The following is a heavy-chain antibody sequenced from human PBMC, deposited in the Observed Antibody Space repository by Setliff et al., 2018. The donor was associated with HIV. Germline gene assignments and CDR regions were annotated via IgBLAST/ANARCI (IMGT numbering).Heavy chain of an antibody. CDR3: ARSYSSSSDRYFDY. CDR1: GYTFNDYG. J-gene: IGHJ4*02. D-gene: IGHD6-6*01. CDR2: INAGDGNT. V-gene: IGHV1-3*01. Sequence: ASVKVSCKASGYTFNDYGISWVRQAPGQRLEWMGWINAGDGNTRYSQNFQGRVTISRDTSASTAYMELSSLRSEDTAVYYCARSYSSSSDRYFDYWGQGTLVTVSS.